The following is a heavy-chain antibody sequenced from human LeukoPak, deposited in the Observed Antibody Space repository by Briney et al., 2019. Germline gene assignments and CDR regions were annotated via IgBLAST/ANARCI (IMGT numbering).Heavy chain of an antibody. CDR1: GGTFNTHA. CDR2: VIPMFGTP. J-gene: IGHJ6*03. CDR3: ARDRGYCSGGSCYSNDYYQYYMDV. D-gene: IGHD2-15*01. V-gene: IGHV1-69*05. Sequence: SVKVSCKASGGTFNTHAINWVRQAPRQGLEWMGGVIPMFGTPNYAQKFRGKITINTDEATCTVYMELSSLRSEDTAVYYCARDRGYCSGGSCYSNDYYQYYMDVWGQGTTVTVSS.